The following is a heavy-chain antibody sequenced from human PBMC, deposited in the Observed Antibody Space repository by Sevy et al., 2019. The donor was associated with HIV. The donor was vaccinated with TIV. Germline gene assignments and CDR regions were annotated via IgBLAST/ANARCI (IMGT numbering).Heavy chain of an antibody. CDR1: GFTFSSYA. J-gene: IGHJ3*02. CDR2: ISGSGGST. D-gene: IGHD2-15*01. Sequence: GGSLRLSCAASGFTFSSYAMSWVRQAPGKGLEWVSAISGSGGSTYYEDSVKGRFTISRDNSKNTLYLQMNSLRAEDTAVYYCAKLGTSGYCSGGSCYSGLFAAFDIWGQGTMVTVSS. V-gene: IGHV3-23*01. CDR3: AKLGTSGYCSGGSCYSGLFAAFDI.